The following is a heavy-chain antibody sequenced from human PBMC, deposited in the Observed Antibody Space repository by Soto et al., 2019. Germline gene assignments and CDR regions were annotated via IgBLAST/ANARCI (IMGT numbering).Heavy chain of an antibody. Sequence: ASVKVSCKASGYTFTGYYMHWVRQAPGQGLEWMGWINPNSGGTNYAQKFQGWVTMTRDTPISTAYMELSRLRSDDTAVYYCARDRGYGSGSYSDYWGQGTLVTVSS. CDR1: GYTFTGYY. J-gene: IGHJ4*02. CDR2: INPNSGGT. CDR3: ARDRGYGSGSYSDY. D-gene: IGHD3-10*01. V-gene: IGHV1-2*04.